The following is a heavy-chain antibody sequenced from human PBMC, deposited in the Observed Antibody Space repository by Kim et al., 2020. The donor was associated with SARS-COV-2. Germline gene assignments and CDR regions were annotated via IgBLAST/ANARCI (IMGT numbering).Heavy chain of an antibody. CDR1: GGSFSGYY. J-gene: IGHJ4*02. CDR3: ARGQWAIPDY. D-gene: IGHD2-21*01. V-gene: IGHV4-34*01. Sequence: SETLSLTCAVYGGSFSGYYWSWIRQPPGEGLEWIGEINHSGSTNYNPSLKSRVTISVDTSKNQFSLKLSSVTAADTAVYYCARGQWAIPDYWGQGTLVTV. CDR2: INHSGST.